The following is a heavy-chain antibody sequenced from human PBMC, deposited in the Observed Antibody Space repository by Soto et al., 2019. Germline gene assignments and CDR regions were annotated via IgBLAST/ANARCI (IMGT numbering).Heavy chain of an antibody. V-gene: IGHV3-30-3*01. J-gene: IGHJ3*02. Sequence: GGSLRLSCAASGFTFSSYAMHWVRQAPGKGLEWVAVISYDGSNKYHADSVKGRFTISRDNSKNTLYLQMNSLRAEDTAVYYCARDNTYWYDSSGPDDAFDIWGQGTMVTVSS. CDR3: ARDNTYWYDSSGPDDAFDI. CDR1: GFTFSSYA. CDR2: ISYDGSNK. D-gene: IGHD3-22*01.